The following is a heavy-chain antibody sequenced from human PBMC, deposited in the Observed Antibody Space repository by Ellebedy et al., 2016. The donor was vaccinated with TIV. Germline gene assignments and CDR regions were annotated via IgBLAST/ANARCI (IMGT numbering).Heavy chain of an antibody. CDR2: IIPLFEIT. J-gene: IGHJ3*02. CDR1: GGTFSSYA. Sequence: AASVKVSCKASGGTFSSYAIHWVRQAPGQGPEWMGGIIPLFEITNYAQKLQGRVTITADESTSTAYMDLGSLRSDDTAVYYCANEGGSIAAAANDAFDIWGQGTMVTVSS. CDR3: ANEGGSIAAAANDAFDI. D-gene: IGHD6-13*01. V-gene: IGHV1-69*13.